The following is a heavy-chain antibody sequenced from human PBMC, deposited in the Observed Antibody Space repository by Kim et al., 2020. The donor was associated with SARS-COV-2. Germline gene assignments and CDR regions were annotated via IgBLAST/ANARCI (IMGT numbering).Heavy chain of an antibody. CDR3: SKDVSRITIFVVVTRGGMDV. J-gene: IGHJ6*02. CDR1: GFTFSSYA. V-gene: IGHV3-23*01. CDR2: ISGSGGST. D-gene: IGHD3-3*01. Sequence: GGSLRLSCAASGFTFSSYAMSWVRQAPGKGLEWVSAISGSGGSTYYADSVKGRFTISRDNSKNTLYLQINSLRAEDTAVYYCSKDVSRITIFVVVTRGGMDVWGQGTTVTVSS.